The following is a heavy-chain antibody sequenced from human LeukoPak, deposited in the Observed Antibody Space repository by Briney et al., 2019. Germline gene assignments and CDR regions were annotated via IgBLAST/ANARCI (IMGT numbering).Heavy chain of an antibody. J-gene: IGHJ6*03. D-gene: IGHD3-10*01. Sequence: SETLSLTCTVSGASMSTYYWSWIRQPPGKGLEWIAYIYHSGSTNYNPSLKSRVTISVDTSKNQFSLKLSSVTAADTAVYYCARRKYYGSGSFHYYYYMDVWGKGTTVTISS. CDR2: IYHSGST. CDR1: GASMSTYY. CDR3: ARRKYYGSGSFHYYYYMDV. V-gene: IGHV4-59*12.